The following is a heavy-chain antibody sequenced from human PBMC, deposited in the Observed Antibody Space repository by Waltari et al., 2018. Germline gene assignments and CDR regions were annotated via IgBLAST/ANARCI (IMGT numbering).Heavy chain of an antibody. V-gene: IGHV4-38-2*01. Sequence: QVQLQESGPGLLKPSETLSLTCGVSGYSINSGYYWGWIRQPPGKGLEWIGTIYHDGSTFYNPSLKGRLNMSMDTSKNEFSLKLSSVTAADTAVYYCTRQVLGYCTSAPCRRLDSWGQGTLVTVSS. J-gene: IGHJ4*02. CDR3: TRQVLGYCTSAPCRRLDS. CDR1: GYSINSGYY. D-gene: IGHD2-2*03. CDR2: IYHDGST.